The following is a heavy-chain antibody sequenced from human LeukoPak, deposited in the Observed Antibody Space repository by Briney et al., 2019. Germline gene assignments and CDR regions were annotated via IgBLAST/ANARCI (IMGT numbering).Heavy chain of an antibody. CDR2: IYSGGST. V-gene: IGHV3-53*01. Sequence: GGSLRLSCAASGFTVSSNYMSWVRQAPGKGLEWVSVIYSGGSTYYADSVKGRFTISRDNSKNTLYLQMNSLRAEDTAVYYCAKYYDILTGYYSPFDYWGQGTLVTVSS. CDR3: AKYYDILTGYYSPFDY. D-gene: IGHD3-9*01. J-gene: IGHJ4*02. CDR1: GFTVSSNY.